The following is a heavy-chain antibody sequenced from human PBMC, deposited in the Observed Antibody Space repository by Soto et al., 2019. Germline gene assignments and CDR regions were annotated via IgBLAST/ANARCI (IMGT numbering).Heavy chain of an antibody. CDR3: ARAGAAAGTSHFYHGMDV. CDR2: ISYDGSNK. D-gene: IGHD6-13*01. J-gene: IGHJ6*02. V-gene: IGHV3-30-3*01. CDR1: GFTFSSYA. Sequence: QVQLVESGGGVVQPGRSLRLSCAASGFTFSSYAMHWVRQAPGKGLEWVAVISYDGSNKYYADSVKGRFTISRDNSKNTLYLQMNSLRAEVTAVYYCARAGAAAGTSHFYHGMDVWGQGTTVTVSS.